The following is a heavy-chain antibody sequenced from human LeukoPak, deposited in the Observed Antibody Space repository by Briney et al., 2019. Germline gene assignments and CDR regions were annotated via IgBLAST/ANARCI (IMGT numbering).Heavy chain of an antibody. CDR2: ISNGKT. D-gene: IGHD2-15*01. J-gene: IGHJ5*02. CDR3: VREAGYCAPVCVKTNWFDP. Sequence: GGSLRLSCAASGFPFSSHAMSWVRQPPGKGLEWVAAISNGKTYYADSVRGRFAISRDDSTNTVYLHMNSLRDEDTALYHCVREAGYCAPVCVKTNWFDPWGQGTLVTVS. CDR1: GFPFSSHA. V-gene: IGHV3-23*01.